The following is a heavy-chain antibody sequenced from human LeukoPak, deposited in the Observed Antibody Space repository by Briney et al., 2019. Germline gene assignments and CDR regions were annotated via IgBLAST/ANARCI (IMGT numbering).Heavy chain of an antibody. CDR3: ARLGIVLISPIDY. CDR2: ISGSGGST. J-gene: IGHJ4*02. Sequence: GGSLRLSCAASGFTFSSYAMSWVRQAPGKGLEWVSAISGSGGSTYYADSVKGRFTISRDNSKNTLYLQMNSLRAEDTAVYFCARLGIVLISPIDYWGQGTLVTVSS. V-gene: IGHV3-23*01. CDR1: GFTFSSYA. D-gene: IGHD3-22*01.